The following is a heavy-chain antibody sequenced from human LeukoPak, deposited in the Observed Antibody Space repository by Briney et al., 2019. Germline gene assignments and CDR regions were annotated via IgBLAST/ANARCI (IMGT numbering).Heavy chain of an antibody. CDR2: IYYSGTT. D-gene: IGHD2-2*02. V-gene: IGHV4-39*01. Sequence: SETLSLTCTVSGGSISSSSYYWGWIRQPPGKGLEWIGSIYYSGTTYYNPSLKSRVTISVDTSKNQFSLKLSSVTAADTAVYYCARMSVDIVVVPAAIDYYYYYGMDVWGQGTTVTVSS. J-gene: IGHJ6*02. CDR1: GGSISSSSYY. CDR3: ARMSVDIVVVPAAIDYYYYYGMDV.